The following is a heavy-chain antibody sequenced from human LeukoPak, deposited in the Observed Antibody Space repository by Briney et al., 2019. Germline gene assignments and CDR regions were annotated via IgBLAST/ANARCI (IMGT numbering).Heavy chain of an antibody. CDR2: IKTDGSIT. CDR3: AKTPKPVAITMVRGVRSFYHYMDV. J-gene: IGHJ6*03. D-gene: IGHD3-10*01. Sequence: GGSLRLSCAASGFSFSVYWMHWVRQAPGKGPVWVSRIKTDGSITDYADFVKGRFTISRDNAKNTLYLQMNSLRAEDTAVYYCAKTPKPVAITMVRGVRSFYHYMDVWGKGTTVTIFS. CDR1: GFSFSVYW. V-gene: IGHV3-74*01.